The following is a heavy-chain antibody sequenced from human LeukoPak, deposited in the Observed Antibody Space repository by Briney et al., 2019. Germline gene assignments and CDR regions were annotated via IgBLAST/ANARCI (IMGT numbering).Heavy chain of an antibody. V-gene: IGHV3-53*04. CDR1: GFTVSSNY. CDR3: ARLGGKLERSLDY. J-gene: IGHJ4*02. D-gene: IGHD1-1*01. CDR2: IYSGGST. Sequence: GGSLRLSCAASGFTVSSNYMSGVRQAPGKGLEWVSVIYSGGSTYYADSVKGRFTISRHNSKNTLYLQMNSLRAEDTAVYYCARLGGKLERSLDYWGQGTLVTVSS.